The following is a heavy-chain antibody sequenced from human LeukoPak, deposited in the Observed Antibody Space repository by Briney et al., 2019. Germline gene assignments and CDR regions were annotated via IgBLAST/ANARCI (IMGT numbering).Heavy chain of an antibody. CDR1: GGSFSGYY. D-gene: IGHD2-2*01. Sequence: SETLSLTCAVYGGSFSGYYWSWIRQPPGKGLEWIGEINHSGSTNYNPSLKSRVTISVDTSKNQFSLKLSSVPAADTAVYYCARYPPRYCSSTSCRSIYWGQGTLVTVSS. CDR3: ARYPPRYCSSTSCRSIY. CDR2: INHSGST. J-gene: IGHJ4*02. V-gene: IGHV4-34*01.